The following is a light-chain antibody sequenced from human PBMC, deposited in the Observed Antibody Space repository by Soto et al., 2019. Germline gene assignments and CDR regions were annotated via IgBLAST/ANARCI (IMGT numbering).Light chain of an antibody. CDR2: DAS. CDR1: QSVTSTH. V-gene: IGKV3-20*01. CDR3: QQYGTSPWT. Sequence: EIVLTQSPGTLSLSPGERATLSCRASQSVTSTHLAWYQQKPGQAPRLLIYDASTRATGIPDRFSGSGSGTDFTLTISRLEAEDFVVYYCQQYGTSPWTFGQGTKVEMK. J-gene: IGKJ1*01.